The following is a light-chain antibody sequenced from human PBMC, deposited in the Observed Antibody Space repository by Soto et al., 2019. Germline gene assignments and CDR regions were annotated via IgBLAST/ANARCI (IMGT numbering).Light chain of an antibody. CDR2: GAS. Sequence: ETVLTQSPGALSLSPGERATLSCRASESVSSNYVGWYQRKSGQAPRLLIYGASSRATGIPDRISGSGSGADFTLTISRLEPEDSAVYYCQQYGGSPITFGQGTRLEIK. V-gene: IGKV3-20*01. CDR1: ESVSSNY. J-gene: IGKJ5*01. CDR3: QQYGGSPIT.